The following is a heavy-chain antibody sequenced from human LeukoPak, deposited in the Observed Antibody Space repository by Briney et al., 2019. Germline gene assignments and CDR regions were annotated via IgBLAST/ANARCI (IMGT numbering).Heavy chain of an antibody. CDR3: ARLGVAGDPSSAEYFQH. Sequence: GASVKVSCKASGYSFTSYAITWVRQAPGQGLDWMGWISIYNPKTNYAQKFQGRVTMTTDTSTSTAYMELMSLRSDDTAVYYCARLGVAGDPSSAEYFQHWGQGTLVIVSS. D-gene: IGHD6-19*01. V-gene: IGHV1-18*01. CDR1: GYSFTSYA. J-gene: IGHJ1*01. CDR2: ISIYNPKT.